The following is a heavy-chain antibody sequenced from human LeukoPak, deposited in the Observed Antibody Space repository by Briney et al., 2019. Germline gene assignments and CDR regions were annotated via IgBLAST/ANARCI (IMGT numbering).Heavy chain of an antibody. CDR1: GGSISSSSYY. CDR3: ARDSSGWYGDSKSDY. CDR2: IYYSGST. D-gene: IGHD6-19*01. J-gene: IGHJ4*02. Sequence: PSETLSLTCTVSGGSISSSSYYWGWIRQPPGKGLEWIGSIYYSGSTYYNPSLKSRVTISVDTSKNQFSLKLSSVTAADTAVYYCARDSSGWYGDSKSDYWGQGTLVTVSS. V-gene: IGHV4-39*07.